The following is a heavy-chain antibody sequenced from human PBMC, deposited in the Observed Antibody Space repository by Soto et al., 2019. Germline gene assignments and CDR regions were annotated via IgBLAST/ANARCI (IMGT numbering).Heavy chain of an antibody. V-gene: IGHV3-23*01. Sequence: GGSLRLSCAASGFTFSSYAMSWVRQAPGKGLEWVSAISGRGGSTYYADSVKGRFTISRDNSKNTLYLQMNSLRAEDTAVYYCAKVGCTNGLCYYYYYYYMDVWGKGTTVTVSS. CDR1: GFTFSSYA. J-gene: IGHJ6*03. CDR3: AKVGCTNGLCYYYYYYYMDV. D-gene: IGHD2-8*01. CDR2: ISGRGGST.